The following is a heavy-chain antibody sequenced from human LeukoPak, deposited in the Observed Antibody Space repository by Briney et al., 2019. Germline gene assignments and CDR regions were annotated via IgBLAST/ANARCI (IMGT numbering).Heavy chain of an antibody. V-gene: IGHV3-33*01. Sequence: GGSLRLSCAASGFTFSSYGMHWVRQAPGKGLEWVAVIWYDGSNTYYADSVKGRFTISRDNSKNTLYLQMNSLRAEDTAVYYCARVAHSFGSLAWFDPWGQGTLVTVSS. CDR2: IWYDGSNT. CDR3: ARVAHSFGSLAWFDP. J-gene: IGHJ5*02. CDR1: GFTFSSYG. D-gene: IGHD5-18*01.